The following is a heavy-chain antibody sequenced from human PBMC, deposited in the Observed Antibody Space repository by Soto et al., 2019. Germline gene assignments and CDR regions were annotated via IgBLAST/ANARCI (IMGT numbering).Heavy chain of an antibody. CDR3: ARRDPGTSVDY. D-gene: IGHD1-7*01. J-gene: IGHJ4*02. CDR2: IYRTGST. V-gene: IGHV4-4*02. Sequence: PSETLSLTCAVSGGSFTSNNWWTWVRQPPGQGLEWIAEIYRTGSTNYTPSLNSRVTISLDKSDNQFSLKATSLTAADTAVYYCARRDPGTSVDYWGQGTLVTVSS. CDR1: GGSFTSNNW.